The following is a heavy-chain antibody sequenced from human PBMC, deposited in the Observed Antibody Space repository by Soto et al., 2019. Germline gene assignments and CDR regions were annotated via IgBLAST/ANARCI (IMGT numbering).Heavy chain of an antibody. Sequence: GESLKICCKCAGYSFASYWIGWVRPMPGNCIEWMGIIYPGDSETRYSTSIQGQVTLAAHKSISTAYLQSSSLQASETATSDRATQYLQQLYFDPWGQETMVTV. CDR2: IYPGDSET. CDR1: GYSFASYW. J-gene: IGHJ5*02. CDR3: ATQYLQQLYFDP. D-gene: IGHD1-1*01. V-gene: IGHV5-51*01.